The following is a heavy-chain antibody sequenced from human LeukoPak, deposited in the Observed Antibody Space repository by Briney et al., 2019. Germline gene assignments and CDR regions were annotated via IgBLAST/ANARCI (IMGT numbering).Heavy chain of an antibody. CDR2: INHSGST. D-gene: IGHD4-17*01. J-gene: IGHJ5*02. V-gene: IGHV4-34*01. Sequence: PSETLSLTCAVYGGSFSGYYWSWIRQPPGKGLEWIGEINHSGSTNYYPSLKSRVTISVDTSKNQFSLKLSSVTAAGTAVYYCARVGTTVTTYNWFDPWGQGTLVTVSS. CDR1: GGSFSGYY. CDR3: ARVGTTVTTYNWFDP.